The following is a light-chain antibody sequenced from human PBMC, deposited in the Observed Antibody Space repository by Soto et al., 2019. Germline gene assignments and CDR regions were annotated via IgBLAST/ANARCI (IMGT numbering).Light chain of an antibody. Sequence: IVLTQSPVTLALSPGERADLSCRASQSVSTSLAWYQHKPGRAPRLFIYDASKRAPGIPARFSGSGSGTDFTLTISSREPEDIAVYYCQVRDVWPSFGQGTKVEIK. J-gene: IGKJ1*01. CDR3: QVRDVWPS. CDR2: DAS. CDR1: QSVSTS. V-gene: IGKV3-11*01.